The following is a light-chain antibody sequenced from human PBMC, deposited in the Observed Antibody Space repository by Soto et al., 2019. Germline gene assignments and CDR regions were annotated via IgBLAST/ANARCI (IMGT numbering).Light chain of an antibody. CDR2: GAS. Sequence: EIVLTQSPGTLSLSPGERATLSCRASQSVSNNYLAWYQPKPGQAPRLLIYGASNRATGIPDRFSGSGSGTYVTLTISRREPEDFAVYYCQQYGSSGTFGQGTKVAIK. J-gene: IGKJ1*01. CDR1: QSVSNNY. V-gene: IGKV3-20*01. CDR3: QQYGSSGT.